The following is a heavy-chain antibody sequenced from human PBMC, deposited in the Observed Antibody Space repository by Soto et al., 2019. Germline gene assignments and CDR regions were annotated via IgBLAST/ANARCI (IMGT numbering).Heavy chain of an antibody. CDR1: GFDFNRYG. CDR3: AKDPHIDFWSGYYIHYFDY. V-gene: IGHV3-23*01. J-gene: IGHJ4*02. CDR2: LSGSGGST. D-gene: IGHD3-3*01. Sequence: SLRRSGATPGFDFNRYGLGWVRPAPGKGLGWVSALSGSGGSTYYADSVKGRFTISRDNSKNTLYLQMNSLRAEDTAVYYCAKDPHIDFWSGYYIHYFDYWGQGTLVTVSS.